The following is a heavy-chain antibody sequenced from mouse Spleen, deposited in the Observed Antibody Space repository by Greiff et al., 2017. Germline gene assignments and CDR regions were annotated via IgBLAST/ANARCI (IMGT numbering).Heavy chain of an antibody. J-gene: IGHJ1*01. V-gene: IGHV3-8*01. CDR1: GYSITSDY. CDR3: ARYGDYGSSPWYFDV. D-gene: IGHD1-1*01. CDR2: ISYSGST. Sequence: DVKLVESGPGLAKPSQTLSLTCSVTGYSITSDYWNWIRKFPGNKLEYMGYISYSGSTYYNPSLKSRISITRDTSKNQYYLQLNSVTTEDTATYYCARYGDYGSSPWYFDVWGAGTTVTVSS.